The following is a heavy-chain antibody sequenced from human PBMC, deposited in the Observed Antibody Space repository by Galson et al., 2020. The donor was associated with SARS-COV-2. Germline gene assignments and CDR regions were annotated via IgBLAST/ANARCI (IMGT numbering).Heavy chain of an antibody. CDR3: ARDEPVTGGVAY. Sequence: GGSLRLSCAASGFTFSNYGMHWVRQAPGKGLEWVAVIWDDGSNEYYADSVKGRFTISRDNSKNTLFLQVNSLRAEDTAIYYCARDEPVTGGVAYWGQGTLVTVSS. CDR2: IWDDGSNE. D-gene: IGHD7-27*01. CDR1: GFTFSNYG. V-gene: IGHV3-33*01. J-gene: IGHJ4*02.